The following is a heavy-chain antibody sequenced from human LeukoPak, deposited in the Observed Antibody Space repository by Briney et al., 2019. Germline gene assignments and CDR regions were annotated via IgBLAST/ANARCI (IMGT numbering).Heavy chain of an antibody. CDR3: ATDCSGSSCYPAGFDY. CDR2: IYTGGYT. D-gene: IGHD2-15*01. CDR1: GGSISTYY. V-gene: IGHV4-4*07. J-gene: IGHJ4*02. Sequence: SETLSLTCTVSGGSISTYYWNWIRQPAGKGLEWIGRIYTGGYTNYNPSVKSRVTMSVDTSKNQFSLKLSSVTAADTAVYYCATDCSGSSCYPAGFDYWGQGTLVSVSS.